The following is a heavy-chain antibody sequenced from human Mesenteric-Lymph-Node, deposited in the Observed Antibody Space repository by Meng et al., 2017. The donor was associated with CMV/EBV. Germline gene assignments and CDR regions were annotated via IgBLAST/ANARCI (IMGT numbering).Heavy chain of an antibody. J-gene: IGHJ4*02. V-gene: IGHV4-38-2*02. Sequence: SETLSLTCTVSGYSISSGYYWGWIRQPPGKGLEWIGSIYHSGSTYYNPSLKSRVTMSVDTSKNHFSLKMSSMTAADTAVYYCARGGCSRTSCYPFDYWGQGTLVTVSS. CDR3: ARGGCSRTSCYPFDY. CDR2: IYHSGST. D-gene: IGHD2-2*01. CDR1: GYSISSGYY.